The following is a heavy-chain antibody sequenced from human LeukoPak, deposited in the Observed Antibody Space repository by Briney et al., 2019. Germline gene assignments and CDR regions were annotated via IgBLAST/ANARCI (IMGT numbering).Heavy chain of an antibody. D-gene: IGHD3-10*01. CDR3: ATYGSGSYYNNWFDP. Sequence: GGSLRLSCAASGFTFSSYAMSWVRQAPGKGLEWVSAISGSGGSTYYADSVKGRSTISRDNSKNTLYLQMNSLRAEDTAVYYCATYGSGSYYNNWFDPWGQGTLVTVSS. CDR2: ISGSGGST. V-gene: IGHV3-23*01. J-gene: IGHJ5*02. CDR1: GFTFSSYA.